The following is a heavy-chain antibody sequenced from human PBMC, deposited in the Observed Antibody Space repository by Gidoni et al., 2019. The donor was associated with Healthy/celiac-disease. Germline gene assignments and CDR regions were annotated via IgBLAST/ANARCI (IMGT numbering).Heavy chain of an antibody. J-gene: IGHJ4*02. CDR3: AKDLGQPAYYDFWSGYYDPGYFDY. V-gene: IGHV3-23*04. D-gene: IGHD3-3*01. CDR2: ISGSGGST. Sequence: EVQLVESGGGLVQPGGSLRLSCAASGFTFRSYAMSWVRQAPGKGLEWVSAISGSGGSTYYADSVKGRLTISRDNSKNTLYLQMNSLRAEDTAVYYCAKDLGQPAYYDFWSGYYDPGYFDYWGQGTLVTVSS. CDR1: GFTFRSYA.